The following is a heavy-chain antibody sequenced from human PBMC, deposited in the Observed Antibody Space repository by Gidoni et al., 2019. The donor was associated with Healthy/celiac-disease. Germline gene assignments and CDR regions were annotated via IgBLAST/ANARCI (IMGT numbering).Heavy chain of an antibody. CDR2: IYYSGST. V-gene: IGHV4-31*03. CDR3: AREIMITFGGVIGYNWFDP. J-gene: IGHJ5*02. Sequence: QVQLQESGPGLVKPSQTLSLTCTVSGGPISSGGYYWSWIRQHPGKGLEWIGYIYYSGSTYYNPSLKSRVTISVDTSKNQFSLKLSSVTAADTAVYYCAREIMITFGGVIGYNWFDPWGQGTLVTVSS. D-gene: IGHD3-16*02. CDR1: GGPISSGGYY.